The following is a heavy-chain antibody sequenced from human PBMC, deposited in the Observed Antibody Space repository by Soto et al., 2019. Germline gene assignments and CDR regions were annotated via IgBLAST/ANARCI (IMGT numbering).Heavy chain of an antibody. D-gene: IGHD3-22*01. CDR3: ARGTYYYDSSGRFPYYFDY. J-gene: IGHJ4*02. Sequence: PSETLSLTCTVSGGSISSGGYYWSWIRQHPGKGLEWIGYIYYSGSTYYNPSLKSRVTISVDTSKNQFSLKLSSVTAADTAVYYCARGTYYYDSSGRFPYYFDYWGQGTLVTVSS. CDR2: IYYSGST. CDR1: GGSISSGGYY. V-gene: IGHV4-31*03.